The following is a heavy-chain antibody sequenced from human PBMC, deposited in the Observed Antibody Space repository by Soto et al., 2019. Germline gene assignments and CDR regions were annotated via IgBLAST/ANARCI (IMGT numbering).Heavy chain of an antibody. CDR2: ISHTGRT. Sequence: QLQLQESGSGLVKPSQTLSLTCAVSGGSISSGNSYAWSWIRQPPGKGLEWIGSISHTGRTSYNPSLKGRVTMSVDKSKNQFSLKLSSVTAADMAVYYCARAAAPYLGTWFDPWGQGSLVIVSS. D-gene: IGHD2-15*01. CDR3: ARAAAPYLGTWFDP. V-gene: IGHV4-30-2*01. CDR1: GGSISSGNSYA. J-gene: IGHJ5*02.